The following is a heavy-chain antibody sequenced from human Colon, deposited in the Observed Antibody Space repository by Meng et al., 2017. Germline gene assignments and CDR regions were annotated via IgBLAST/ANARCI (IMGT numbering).Heavy chain of an antibody. CDR1: GGSCSGFY. V-gene: IGHV4-34*02. D-gene: IGHD1-26*01. CDR3: ARSPYSGSALPFFAY. Sequence: VLLKPGGVGLWNPSETLSLTCAVSGGSCSGFYWSWIRQPPGKGMEWIGEIDHFGISNYNSSLKGRLTMSVDTSKKQISLTLTSVTAADTAVYYCARSPYSGSALPFFAYWGQGSLVTVSS. J-gene: IGHJ4*02. CDR2: IDHFGIS.